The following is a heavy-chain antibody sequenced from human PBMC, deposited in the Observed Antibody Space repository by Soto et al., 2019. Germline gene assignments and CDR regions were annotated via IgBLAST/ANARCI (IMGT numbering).Heavy chain of an antibody. CDR2: ISGSGYNT. V-gene: IGHV3-23*01. J-gene: IGHJ6*02. Sequence: GGSLRLSCAASGFTFSSYAMSWVRQAPGKGLEWVSAISGSGYNTYYADSVKGRFAISRVNSKNTLYLQMNSLRAEDTAVYYCAKDSPWLVRYYYHGMDVWGQGTTVTVSS. D-gene: IGHD6-19*01. CDR3: AKDSPWLVRYYYHGMDV. CDR1: GFTFSSYA.